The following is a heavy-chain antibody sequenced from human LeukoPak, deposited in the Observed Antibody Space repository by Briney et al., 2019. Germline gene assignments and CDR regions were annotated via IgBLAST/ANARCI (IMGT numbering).Heavy chain of an antibody. Sequence: SETLSLTCTASGDSFSGYHWSWIRQPPGKGLEWIGYIYTSGSTNYNPSLKSRVTLSVDTSKNQFSLRLTSVTAADTAFYYCARHLPRGISYGHFDIWGQGTMVTVSS. CDR2: IYTSGST. D-gene: IGHD5-18*01. CDR1: GDSFSGYH. J-gene: IGHJ3*02. CDR3: ARHLPRGISYGHFDI. V-gene: IGHV4-4*09.